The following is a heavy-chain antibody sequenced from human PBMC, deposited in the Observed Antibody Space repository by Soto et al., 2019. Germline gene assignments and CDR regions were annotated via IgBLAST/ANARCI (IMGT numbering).Heavy chain of an antibody. CDR3: AKDHIRERLSEQDY. V-gene: IGHV3-23*01. D-gene: IGHD3-3*01. J-gene: IGHJ4*02. CDR2: ISGSGGST. Sequence: EVQLLESGGGLVQPGGSLRLSCAASGFTFSNYAMTWVRQAPGKGLEWVSGISGSGGSTYYADSVKGRFTISRDNSKNTLYLQMNSLRAADTAVYYCAKDHIRERLSEQDYWGQGTLVTVSS. CDR1: GFTFSNYA.